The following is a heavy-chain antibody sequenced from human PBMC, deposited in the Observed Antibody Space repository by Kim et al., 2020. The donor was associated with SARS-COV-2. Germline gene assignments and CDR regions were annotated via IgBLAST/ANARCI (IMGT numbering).Heavy chain of an antibody. J-gene: IGHJ4*02. D-gene: IGHD3-9*01. V-gene: IGHV4-39*01. CDR3: ARQYFDWADKYYFDY. CDR2: IYYSGST. CDR1: GGSISSSSYY. Sequence: SETLSLTCTVSGGSISSSSYYWGWIRQPPGKGLEWIGSIYYSGSTYYNPSLKSRVTISVDTSKNQFSLKLSSVTAADTAVYYCARQYFDWADKYYFDYWGQGTLVTVSS.